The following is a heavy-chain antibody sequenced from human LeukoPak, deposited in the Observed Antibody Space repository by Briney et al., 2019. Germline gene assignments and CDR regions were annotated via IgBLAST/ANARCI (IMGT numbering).Heavy chain of an antibody. CDR3: ARGSIAVAGTAKYYYYYMDV. Sequence: GASVKVSCKASGGTFSSYAISWVRQAPGQGLEWMGGIIPIFGTANYAQKFQGRVTITTDESTSTAYMELSSLRSEDTAVYYCARGSIAVAGTAKYYYYYMDVWGKGTTVTVSS. D-gene: IGHD6-19*01. CDR2: IIPIFGTA. J-gene: IGHJ6*03. V-gene: IGHV1-69*05. CDR1: GGTFSSYA.